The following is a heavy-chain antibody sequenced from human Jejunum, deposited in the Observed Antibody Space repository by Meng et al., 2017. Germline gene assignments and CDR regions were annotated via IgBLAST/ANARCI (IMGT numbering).Heavy chain of an antibody. J-gene: IGHJ4*02. CDR1: GFTFSYA. V-gene: IGHV3-23*01. Sequence: EVQLLEFGGGLVQPGGSLRLCCAASGFTFSYAMSWVRQAPGKGLEWVSAISGSGDRTYYADSVKGRFTISRDNSKNTLYLQMNSLRAEDTAVYYCAKSRVGATRYFDYWGQGTLVTVSS. CDR3: AKSRVGATRYFDY. CDR2: ISGSGDRT. D-gene: IGHD1-26*01.